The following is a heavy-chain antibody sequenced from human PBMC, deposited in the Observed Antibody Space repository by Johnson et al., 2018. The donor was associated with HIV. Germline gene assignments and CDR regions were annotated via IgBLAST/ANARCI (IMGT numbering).Heavy chain of an antibody. CDR2: SSSSGSTI. D-gene: IGHD3-22*01. J-gene: IGHJ3*02. Sequence: QMQLVESGGGLVKPGGSLRLSCAASGFTFSDYYMSWIRQAPGKGLEWVSYSSSSGSTIYYADSVQGRFTISRDSSKNTLYLQMNSLRVEDTAVYYCARGSRYTYDNDDAYLLHAFDIWGQGTTVTVSS. CDR3: ARGSRYTYDNDDAYLLHAFDI. CDR1: GFTFSDYY. V-gene: IGHV3-11*04.